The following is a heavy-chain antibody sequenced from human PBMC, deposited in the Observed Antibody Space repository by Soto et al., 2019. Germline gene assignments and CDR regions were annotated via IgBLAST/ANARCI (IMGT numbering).Heavy chain of an antibody. CDR1: GGTFSSYA. CDR2: IIPIFGTA. Sequence: QVQLVQSGAEVKKPGSSVKVSCKASGGTFSSYAISWVRQAPGQGLEWMGGIIPIFGTANYAQKFQGRVTITADESTSTAYMELSSLRSEDTAVYYCARDDHYYDSIGYLDDAFYILGQGTMVTVSS. D-gene: IGHD3-22*01. CDR3: ARDDHYYDSIGYLDDAFYI. V-gene: IGHV1-69*01. J-gene: IGHJ3*02.